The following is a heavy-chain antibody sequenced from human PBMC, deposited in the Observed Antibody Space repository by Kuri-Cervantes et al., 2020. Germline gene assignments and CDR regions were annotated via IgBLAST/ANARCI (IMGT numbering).Heavy chain of an antibody. J-gene: IGHJ5*02. CDR3: AKTLPADWFDP. Sequence: ESLKISCAVYGGSFSGYYWSWIRQPPGKGLEWIGEINHSGSTNYNPSLKSRVTISVDTSKNQFSLKLSSVTAADTAVYYCAKTLPADWFDPWGQGTLVTVSS. CDR2: INHSGST. CDR1: GGSFSGYY. V-gene: IGHV4-34*01. D-gene: IGHD1-14*01.